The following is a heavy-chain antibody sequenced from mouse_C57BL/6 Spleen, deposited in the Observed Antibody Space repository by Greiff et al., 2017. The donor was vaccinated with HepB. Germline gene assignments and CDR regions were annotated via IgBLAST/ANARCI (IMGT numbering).Heavy chain of an antibody. Sequence: EVKLVESGGGLVKPGGSLKLSCAASGFTFSSYAMSWVRQTPEKRLEWVATISDGGSYTYYPDNVKGRVTISRDNAKNNLYLQMSHLKSEDTAMYYCAREGYYGSSHYFDCWGQGTTLTVSS. D-gene: IGHD1-1*01. CDR3: AREGYYGSSHYFDC. V-gene: IGHV5-4*01. CDR2: ISDGGSYT. CDR1: GFTFSSYA. J-gene: IGHJ2*01.